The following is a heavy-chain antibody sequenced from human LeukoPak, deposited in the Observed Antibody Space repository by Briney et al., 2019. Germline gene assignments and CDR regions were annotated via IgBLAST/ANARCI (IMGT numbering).Heavy chain of an antibody. CDR1: GFIVSGDF. D-gene: IGHD1-26*01. Sequence: GGSLGLSCAASGFIVSGDFMSWVRQAPGKGLEWVSVIYSDGSTYYADSVKGRFTISRDNSKNTLDLQMTGLRAEDTAVYYCARERGRGRDSPWFDYWGQGTLVTVSS. CDR2: IYSDGST. V-gene: IGHV3-53*01. CDR3: ARERGRGRDSPWFDY. J-gene: IGHJ4*02.